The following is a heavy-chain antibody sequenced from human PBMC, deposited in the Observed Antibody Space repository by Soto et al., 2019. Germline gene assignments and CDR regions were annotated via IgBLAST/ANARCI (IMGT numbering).Heavy chain of an antibody. CDR2: ITSAGDT. D-gene: IGHD6-19*01. V-gene: IGHV3-13*01. CDR1: GFTFSSYD. Sequence: EVQLVESGGGLVQPGGSLSLSCAASGFTFSSYDMHWVRQATGKGLEWVSGITSAGDTYYPGSVKGRFTISREDAKNALYLLMNSLRVEDTAVYFCARVKGYSRGWSNYDYWGQGTLVTVSS. CDR3: ARVKGYSRGWSNYDY. J-gene: IGHJ4*02.